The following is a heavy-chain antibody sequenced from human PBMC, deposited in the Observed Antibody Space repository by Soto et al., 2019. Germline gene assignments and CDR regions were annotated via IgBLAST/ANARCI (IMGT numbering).Heavy chain of an antibody. J-gene: IGHJ4*02. CDR1: VGTFSSYA. V-gene: IGHV1-69*06. Sequence: SVKVSCKSSVGTFSSYAISLVRQAPGQGLEWMGGIIPIFGTANYAQKFQGRVTITAEKSTSTAYMELSSLRSEDTAVYYCVDGYSYGSDYWGQGTLVTVSS. CDR3: VDGYSYGSDY. D-gene: IGHD5-18*01. CDR2: IIPIFGTA.